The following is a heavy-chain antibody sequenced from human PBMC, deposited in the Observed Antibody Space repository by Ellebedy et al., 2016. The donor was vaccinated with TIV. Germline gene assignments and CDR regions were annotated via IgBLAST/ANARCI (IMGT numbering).Heavy chain of an antibody. D-gene: IGHD6-19*01. CDR3: TTVRQWVVGFDY. Sequence: AASVKVSCKASGYSFTTYGIGWVRQAPGQGLEWMGWVSAKNDSRSFAEKLQGRVSMTIDTSTNIVNMELRSLRSEDTAVYYCTTVRQWVVGFDYWGLGTLVTVSS. CDR1: GYSFTTYG. V-gene: IGHV1-18*04. CDR2: VSAKNDSR. J-gene: IGHJ4*02.